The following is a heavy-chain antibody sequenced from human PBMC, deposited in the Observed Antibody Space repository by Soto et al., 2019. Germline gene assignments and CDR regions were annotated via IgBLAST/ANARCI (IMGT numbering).Heavy chain of an antibody. V-gene: IGHV3-23*01. D-gene: IGHD2-15*01. CDR1: GFTFSSYA. J-gene: IGHJ4*02. Sequence: GGSLRLSCAASGFTFSSYAMSWVRQAPGKGLEWVSAISGSGGSTYYADSVKGRFTISRDNSKNTLYLQMNSLRAEDTAVYYCAKDPRNYCSGGSCYFHYWGQGTLVTVSS. CDR2: ISGSGGST. CDR3: AKDPRNYCSGGSCYFHY.